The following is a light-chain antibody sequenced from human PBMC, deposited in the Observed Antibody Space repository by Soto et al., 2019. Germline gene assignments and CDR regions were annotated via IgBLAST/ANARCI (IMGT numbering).Light chain of an antibody. Sequence: DIQMTQSPSSLSASVGDRVTIACWASQDISNYLAWYQQKPGKVPKLLIYSASTLQSGVPSRFSGSGSGTDFTLTINSLQPEDVATYYCQKFDSALRTFGQGTKVEI. CDR2: SAS. CDR3: QKFDSALRT. J-gene: IGKJ1*01. CDR1: QDISNY. V-gene: IGKV1-27*01.